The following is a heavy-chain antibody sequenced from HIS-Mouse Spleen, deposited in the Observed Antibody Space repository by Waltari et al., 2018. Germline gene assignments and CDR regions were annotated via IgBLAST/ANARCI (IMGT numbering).Heavy chain of an antibody. CDR1: GGSISSSSYY. Sequence: QLQLQESGPGLVKPSETLSLTCTVSGGSISSSSYYWGWIRQPPGKGLEWIGSIYYSERTSYNPSLIGRVTKSVDTSKTQFSLKLSSVTAADTAVYYCARITVYYDSSGYAFDIWGQGTMVTVSS. V-gene: IGHV4-39*07. CDR2: IYYSERT. CDR3: ARITVYYDSSGYAFDI. D-gene: IGHD3-22*01. J-gene: IGHJ3*02.